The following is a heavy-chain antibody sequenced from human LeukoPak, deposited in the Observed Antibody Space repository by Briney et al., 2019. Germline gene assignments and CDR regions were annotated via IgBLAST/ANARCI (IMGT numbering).Heavy chain of an antibody. CDR1: GYTFTGYY. CDR2: INPNSGGT. Sequence: ASVKVSCKASGYTFTGYYMHWVRQAPGQGLEWMGWINPNSGGTNCAQKFQGRVTMTRDTSISTAYMELSRLRSDDTAVYYCARGPSIAGSARYYYYMDVWGKGTTVTVSS. J-gene: IGHJ6*03. CDR3: ARGPSIAGSARYYYYMDV. V-gene: IGHV1-2*02. D-gene: IGHD6-6*01.